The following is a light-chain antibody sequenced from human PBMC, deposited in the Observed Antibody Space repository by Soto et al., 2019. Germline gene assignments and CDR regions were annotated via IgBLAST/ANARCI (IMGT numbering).Light chain of an antibody. J-gene: IGKJ4*02. V-gene: IGKV3-11*01. CDR1: QSLSSY. Sequence: EIVLTQSPATLSLSPGERATLSCRASQSLSSYLAWYQQKPGQAPRLLISGASNRATGIPGRFSGSEYGTELTLTVSGLKPDEFEFYFCKELRKWRPLALGGGTKVDI. CDR2: GAS. CDR3: KELRKWRPLA.